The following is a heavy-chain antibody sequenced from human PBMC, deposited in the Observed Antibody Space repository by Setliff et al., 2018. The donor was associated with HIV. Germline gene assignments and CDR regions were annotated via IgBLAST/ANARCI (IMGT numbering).Heavy chain of an antibody. J-gene: IGHJ4*02. CDR1: GGSLSNYY. Sequence: LSLTCSVSGGSLSNYYWSWIRQPPGEGLEWIGYISYSGSTTYNPSLKSRVTISLDTSKNQFSLKVNSVTAADTAVYFGASATVGGASPFDSWGPGTLVTVSS. D-gene: IGHD4-4*01. CDR2: ISYSGST. CDR3: ASATVGGASPFDS. V-gene: IGHV4-59*01.